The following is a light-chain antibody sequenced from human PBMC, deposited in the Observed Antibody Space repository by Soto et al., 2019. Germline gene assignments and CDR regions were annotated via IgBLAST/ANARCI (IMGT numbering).Light chain of an antibody. CDR1: QGIRNS. V-gene: IGKV1-27*01. J-gene: IGKJ4*01. Sequence: DIQMTQSPSSLSASVGDRVTITCRASQGIRNSLAWYQQKPGKVPKLLISAASTLQSGVPSRFSGSGSGTDFTLTISSLQPEDVATYYCQKYNSAPLTFGGGTKVEIK. CDR3: QKYNSAPLT. CDR2: AAS.